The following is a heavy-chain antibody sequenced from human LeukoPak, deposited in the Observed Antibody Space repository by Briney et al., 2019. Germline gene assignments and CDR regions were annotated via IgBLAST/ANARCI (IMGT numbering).Heavy chain of an antibody. D-gene: IGHD3-9*01. J-gene: IGHJ4*02. CDR1: GFTFSNYV. V-gene: IGHV3-30-3*01. CDR3: ARGGYDIVTGYHDY. CDR2: ISYGGSNK. Sequence: GGSLRLSCAASGFTFSNYVMYWVRQAPGKGLEWVAVISYGGSNKYYADSVKGRFTISRDNSKNTLYLQMNSLRAEDTAVYYCARGGYDIVTGYHDYWGQGTLVTVSS.